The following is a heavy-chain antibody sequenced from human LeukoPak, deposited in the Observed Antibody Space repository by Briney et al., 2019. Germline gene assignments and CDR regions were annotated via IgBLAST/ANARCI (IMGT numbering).Heavy chain of an antibody. D-gene: IGHD6-13*01. CDR1: GYTFTSYA. CDR2: INTNTGNP. J-gene: IGHJ4*02. Sequence: ASVKVSCKASGYTFTSYAMNWVRQAPGQGLEWMGWINTNTGNPTYAQGFTGRFVFSLDTSVSTAYLQISSLKAEDTAVYYCARLLAAAGTRPAFDYWGQGTLATVSS. V-gene: IGHV7-4-1*02. CDR3: ARLLAAAGTRPAFDY.